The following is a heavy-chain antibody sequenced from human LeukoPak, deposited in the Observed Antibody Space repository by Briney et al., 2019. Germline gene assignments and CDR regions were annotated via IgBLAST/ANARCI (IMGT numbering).Heavy chain of an antibody. Sequence: GGSLRLSCAASGFTFSSYGMHWVRQAPGKGLEWVAVISYDGSNKYYADSVKGRFTISRDNSKSTLYLQMNSLRAEDTAVYYCARDGGRKLAVAGRGEFDYWGQGTLVTVSS. CDR3: ARDGGRKLAVAGRGEFDY. V-gene: IGHV3-30*03. CDR2: ISYDGSNK. CDR1: GFTFSSYG. D-gene: IGHD6-19*01. J-gene: IGHJ4*02.